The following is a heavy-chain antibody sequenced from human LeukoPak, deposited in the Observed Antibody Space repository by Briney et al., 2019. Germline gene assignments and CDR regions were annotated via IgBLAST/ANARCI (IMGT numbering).Heavy chain of an antibody. CDR1: GGSISSGSYF. CDR3: ASGTGLSSSWYYAFDI. Sequence: SETLSLTCTVSGGSISSGSYFWGWIRQPAGKGLEWIGLIYTSGSTNYNPSLKSRVTISVDTSKNQFSLKLSSVTAADTAVYYCASGTGLSSSWYYAFDIWGQGTMVTVSS. CDR2: IYTSGST. D-gene: IGHD6-13*01. J-gene: IGHJ3*02. V-gene: IGHV4-61*02.